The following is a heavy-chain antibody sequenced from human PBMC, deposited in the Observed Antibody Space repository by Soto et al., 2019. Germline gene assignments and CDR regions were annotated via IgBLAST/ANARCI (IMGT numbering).Heavy chain of an antibody. CDR2: IYPSDSDT. Sequence: GESLKISCKGSGYNFAGYWIAWVRQMPGKGLELMGIIYPSDSDTRYRPYFQGQVTISADKSISSAYLQWSSLRASDTAMYYCARGGVSTRTFDYWGQGPPVPVSS. J-gene: IGHJ4*02. D-gene: IGHD3-3*01. CDR3: ARGGVSTRTFDY. V-gene: IGHV5-51*01. CDR1: GYNFAGYW.